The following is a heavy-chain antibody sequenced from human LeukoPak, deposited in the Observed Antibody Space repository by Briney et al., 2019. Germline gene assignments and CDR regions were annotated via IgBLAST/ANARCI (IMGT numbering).Heavy chain of an antibody. J-gene: IGHJ3*02. CDR3: ARDRSLRLSRSDAFDI. V-gene: IGHV3-21*01. D-gene: IGHD2-15*01. CDR2: ISSSSSYI. CDR1: GFTFSSFA. Sequence: GGSLRLSCAASGFTFSSFAINWVRQAPGKGLEWVSSISSSSSYIYYADSVKGRFTISRDNAKNSLYLQMNSLRAEDAAVYYCARDRSLRLSRSDAFDIWGQGTMVTVSS.